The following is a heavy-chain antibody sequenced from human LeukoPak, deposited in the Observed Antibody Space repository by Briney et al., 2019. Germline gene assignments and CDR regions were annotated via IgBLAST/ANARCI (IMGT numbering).Heavy chain of an antibody. CDR2: IYYSGST. CDR1: GFTFGDYA. V-gene: IGHV4-59*01. J-gene: IGHJ5*02. CDR3: ARGGYSGYDSGWFDP. Sequence: GSLRLSCTASGFTFGDYAMSWIRQPPGKGLEWIGYIYYSGSTNYNPSLKSRVTISVDTSKNQFSLKLSSVTAADTAVYYCARGGYSGYDSGWFDPWGQGTLVTVSS. D-gene: IGHD5-12*01.